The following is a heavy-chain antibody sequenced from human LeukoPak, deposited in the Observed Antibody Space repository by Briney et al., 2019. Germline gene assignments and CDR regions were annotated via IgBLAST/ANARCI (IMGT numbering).Heavy chain of an antibody. J-gene: IGHJ4*02. CDR1: GFTFSSYW. D-gene: IGHD4-23*01. CDR3: ARGRPHGNDY. CDR2: IASGGSST. Sequence: GGSLRLPCAASGFTFSSYWMNWVRQAPGKGLVWVSRIASGGSSTTYADSVKGRFSISRDNAKNTLYLQMNSLRVEDTAVYYCARGRPHGNDYWGQGTLVTVSS. V-gene: IGHV3-74*01.